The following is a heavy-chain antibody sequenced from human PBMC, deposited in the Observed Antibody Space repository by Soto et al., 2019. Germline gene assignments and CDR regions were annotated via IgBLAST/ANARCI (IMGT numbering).Heavy chain of an antibody. CDR2: IWYDGSNK. CDR1: GFTFSSYG. J-gene: IGHJ4*02. D-gene: IGHD6-6*01. V-gene: IGHV3-33*01. Sequence: PGGSLRLSCAASGFTFSSYGMHWVRQAPGKGLEWVAVIWYDGSNKYYADSVKGRFTISRDNSKNTLYLQMNSLRAEDTAVYYCASGSLYSSSQDFDYWGQGTLVTVSS. CDR3: ASGSLYSSSQDFDY.